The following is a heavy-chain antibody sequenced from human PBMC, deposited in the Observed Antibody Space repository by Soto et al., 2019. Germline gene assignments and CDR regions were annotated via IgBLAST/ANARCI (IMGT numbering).Heavy chain of an antibody. V-gene: IGHV3-74*01. CDR2: INDNGAVT. J-gene: IGHJ4*02. CDR3: TRGRKYDVLTGYNDY. D-gene: IGHD3-9*01. Sequence: EVQLLESGGGLVQPGGSLRLSCEASGFIFSDYWMEWVRQVPGRGLVWVSRINDNGAVTRYADSVKGRFTVSRDNANSTMFLQMNSLTADDTAIYYCTRGRKYDVLTGYNDYWGQGTLVTVSS. CDR1: GFIFSDYW.